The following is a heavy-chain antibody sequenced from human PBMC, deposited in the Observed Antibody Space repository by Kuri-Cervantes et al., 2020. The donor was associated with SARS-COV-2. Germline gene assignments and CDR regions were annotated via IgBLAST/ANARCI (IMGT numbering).Heavy chain of an antibody. D-gene: IGHD1-26*01. CDR1: GESFSGYY. J-gene: IGHJ4*02. CDR2: VNHRGST. Sequence: SETLSLTCAFYGESFSGYYWNWIRQSPGKGLQWIGEVNHRGSTNYNPSLKSRVTISVDTSSKQFSLKLSSVTAADTAVYYCASEWELRYWGQGTLVTVSS. CDR3: ASEWELRY. V-gene: IGHV4-34*01.